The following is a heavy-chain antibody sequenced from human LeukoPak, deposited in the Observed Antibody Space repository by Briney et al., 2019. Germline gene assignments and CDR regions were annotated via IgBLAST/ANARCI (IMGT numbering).Heavy chain of an antibody. Sequence: PGRSLRLSCEASGFTVSSNYMSWVRQAPGKGLEWVSVIYGGGTTYYADSVKGRFTISRDNSKNMLYLQMNSLRVEDTAVYYCARTVVAARTYYCDYWGQGTLVTVSS. CDR2: IYGGGTT. J-gene: IGHJ4*02. D-gene: IGHD2-15*01. V-gene: IGHV3-53*01. CDR1: GFTVSSNY. CDR3: ARTVVAARTYYCDY.